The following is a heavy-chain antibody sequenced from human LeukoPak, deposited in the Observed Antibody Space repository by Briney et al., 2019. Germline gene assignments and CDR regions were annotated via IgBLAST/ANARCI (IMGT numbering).Heavy chain of an antibody. V-gene: IGHV4-39*01. CDR3: ASPWYYDILTGYLN. Sequence: SETLSLTCTVSGGSISSSSYYWGWLRQPPGKGLEWIGSIYYSGSTYYNPSLKSRVTISVDTSKNQFSLKLSSVTAADTAVYYCASPWYYDILTGYLNWGQGTLVTVSS. CDR2: IYYSGST. D-gene: IGHD3-9*01. J-gene: IGHJ4*02. CDR1: GGSISSSSYY.